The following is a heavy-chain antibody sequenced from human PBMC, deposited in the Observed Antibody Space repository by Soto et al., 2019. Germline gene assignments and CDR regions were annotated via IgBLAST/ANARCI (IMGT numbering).Heavy chain of an antibody. D-gene: IGHD3-3*01. J-gene: IGHJ4*02. CDR3: AKGVWMGYDFWSGYFRLPIDY. Sequence: SLRLSCAASGFTFSSHGMHWVRQAPGKGLEWVAVISYDGSNKYYADSVKGRFTISRDNSKNTLYLQMNSLRAEDTAVYYCAKGVWMGYDFWSGYFRLPIDYWGQGTLVTVSS. CDR1: GFTFSSHG. CDR2: ISYDGSNK. V-gene: IGHV3-30*18.